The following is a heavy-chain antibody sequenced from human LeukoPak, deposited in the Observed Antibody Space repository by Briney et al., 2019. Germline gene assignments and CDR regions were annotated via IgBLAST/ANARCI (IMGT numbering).Heavy chain of an antibody. CDR2: ISYDGSNK. Sequence: GRSLRLSCAASGFTFSSYAMHWVRQAPGKGLEWVAVISYDGSNKYYADSVKGRFTIPRDNSKNTLYLQMNSLRAEDTAVYYCAREEVDTAAIDYWGQGTLVTVSS. CDR3: AREEVDTAAIDY. V-gene: IGHV3-30*04. D-gene: IGHD5-18*01. J-gene: IGHJ4*02. CDR1: GFTFSSYA.